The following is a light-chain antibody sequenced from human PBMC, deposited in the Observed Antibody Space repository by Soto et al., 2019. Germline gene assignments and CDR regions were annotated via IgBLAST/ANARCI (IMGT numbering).Light chain of an antibody. Sequence: PGERATLSCRASQSISSSYLAWYQQKPGQAPRLLIYGPSSRATGIPDRFSGSGSGTDFTLTISSLEPEDFALYHCLQYDTSPLTFGGGTKVEIK. V-gene: IGKV3-20*01. CDR3: LQYDTSPLT. CDR1: QSISSSY. J-gene: IGKJ4*01. CDR2: GPS.